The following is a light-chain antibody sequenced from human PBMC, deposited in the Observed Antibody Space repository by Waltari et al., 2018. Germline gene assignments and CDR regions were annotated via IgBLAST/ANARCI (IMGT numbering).Light chain of an antibody. CDR3: MQALEFPLT. V-gene: IGKV2-40*01. CDR1: QSLLDSEDGNTY. Sequence: DIVMTQTPLPLPVPLGEPASISCRSSQSLLDSEDGNTYLEWYLQKPGQSPQLLIYEVSNRASGVPDRFSGSGSETDFTLKISRVEAGEVGVYYCMQALEFPLTFGGGTKVEIK. J-gene: IGKJ4*01. CDR2: EVS.